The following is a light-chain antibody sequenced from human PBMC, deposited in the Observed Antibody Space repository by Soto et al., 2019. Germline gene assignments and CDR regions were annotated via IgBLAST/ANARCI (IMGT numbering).Light chain of an antibody. CDR3: MQALQTPRT. CDR1: QSLLHSNGYNF. CDR2: MGS. V-gene: IGKV2-28*01. J-gene: IGKJ1*01. Sequence: DIVMTQYPLSLPVTPGEPASISCRSSQSLLHSNGYNFLDWYLQKPGQPPQLLIYMGSNRASGVPDRFSGSGSGTDFTLKSSRVDAEDVGVYYCMQALQTPRTFGQGTKVEVK.